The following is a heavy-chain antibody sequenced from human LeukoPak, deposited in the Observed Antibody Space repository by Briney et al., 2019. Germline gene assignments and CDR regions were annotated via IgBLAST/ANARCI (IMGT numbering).Heavy chain of an antibody. J-gene: IGHJ4*02. CDR1: GFTFTSSA. CDR2: IVVGSGNT. Sequence: SVKVSCKASGFTFTSSAVQWVRQARGQRLEWIGWIVVGSGNTNYARKFQERVTITRDMSTSTAYMELSSLRSEDTAVYYCAAILRDDAWIENWGQGTLVTVSS. V-gene: IGHV1-58*01. D-gene: IGHD5-12*01. CDR3: AAILRDDAWIEN.